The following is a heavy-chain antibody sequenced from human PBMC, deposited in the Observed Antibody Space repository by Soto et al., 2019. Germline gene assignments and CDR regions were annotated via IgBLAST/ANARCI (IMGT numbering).Heavy chain of an antibody. CDR3: ARAPGVGATRSRFDD. Sequence: SETLSLTCAVYGGSFSGYYWSWIRQPPGKGLEWIGEINHSGSTNYNPSLKSRVTISVDTSKNQFSLKLSSVTAADTAVYYCARAPGVGATRSRFDDWGQGTLVTVSS. D-gene: IGHD1-26*01. V-gene: IGHV4-34*01. CDR2: INHSGST. J-gene: IGHJ4*02. CDR1: GGSFSGYY.